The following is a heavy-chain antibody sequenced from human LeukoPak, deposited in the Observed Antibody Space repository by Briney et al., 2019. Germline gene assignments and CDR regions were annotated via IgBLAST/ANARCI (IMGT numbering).Heavy chain of an antibody. J-gene: IGHJ4*02. CDR1: GGSFSDYY. Sequence: PSETLSLTCAVYGGSFSDYYWSWVRQAPGKGLEWVSSISSSSSNIYYADSVKGRFTISRDNAKNSLYLQMNSLRAEDTAVYYCARVEVGYWGQGTLVTVSS. V-gene: IGHV3-21*01. CDR3: ARVEVGY. D-gene: IGHD3-10*01. CDR2: ISSSSSNI.